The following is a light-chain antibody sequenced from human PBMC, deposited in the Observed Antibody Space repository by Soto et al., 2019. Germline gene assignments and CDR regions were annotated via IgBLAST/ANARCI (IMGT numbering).Light chain of an antibody. J-gene: IGLJ1*01. CDR2: EVS. CDR1: SSDVGRYNH. V-gene: IGLV2-14*01. CDR3: TSYTSTIPYV. Sequence: QSALTQPASVSGSPGQSITISCTGTSSDVGRYNHVSWYQHHPGKAPKLIIYEVSDRPSGVSPRFSGSKSGNTASLTISGLQVEDEADYFCTSYTSTIPYVFGSGTKLTVL.